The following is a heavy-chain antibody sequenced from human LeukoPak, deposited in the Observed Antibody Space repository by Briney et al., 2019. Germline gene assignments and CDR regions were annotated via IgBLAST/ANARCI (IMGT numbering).Heavy chain of an antibody. Sequence: GGSLRLSWAASGFTFSNYWMHWVRQDPGKGLVWVSFINPDGSTTNYADSVKGRFTISRDNAKNSLYLQMNSLTAEDTAVYYCARAVPGFDYWGQGTLVTVSS. CDR1: GFTFSNYW. CDR2: INPDGSTT. J-gene: IGHJ4*02. CDR3: ARAVPGFDY. V-gene: IGHV3-74*01. D-gene: IGHD1-14*01.